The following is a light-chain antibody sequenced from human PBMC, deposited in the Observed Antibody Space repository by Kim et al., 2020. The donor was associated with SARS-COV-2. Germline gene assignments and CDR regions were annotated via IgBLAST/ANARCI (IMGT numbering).Light chain of an antibody. CDR2: GTS. J-gene: IGKJ2*01. Sequence: EIVLTQSPGTLSLSPGERATLSCRASQSVTSNNLAWFQQKPGQAPELLIYGTSSRATGIPDRFSGSGSGTDFTLTISRLEPEDFAVYYCQQYDNSPYTFGQGTKLEI. V-gene: IGKV3-20*01. CDR1: QSVTSNN. CDR3: QQYDNSPYT.